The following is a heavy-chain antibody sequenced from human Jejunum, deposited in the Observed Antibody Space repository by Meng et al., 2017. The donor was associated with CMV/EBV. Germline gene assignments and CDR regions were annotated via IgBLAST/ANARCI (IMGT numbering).Heavy chain of an antibody. CDR3: ARGWGTTSPWDY. J-gene: IGHJ4*02. CDR1: GSISGYS. D-gene: IGHD3-16*01. Sequence: GSISGYSFSWIWQPPGKGLECIGTIDYSGTTKYHPSLKSRVTISVDPSKSQLSLKLGSVSAADTAQYYCARGWGTTSPWDYWGQGMLVTVSS. V-gene: IGHV4-59*01. CDR2: IDYSGTT.